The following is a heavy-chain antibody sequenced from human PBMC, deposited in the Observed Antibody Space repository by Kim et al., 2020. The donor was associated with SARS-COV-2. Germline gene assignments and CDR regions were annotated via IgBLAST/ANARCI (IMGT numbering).Heavy chain of an antibody. J-gene: IGHJ6*02. Sequence: GGSLRLSCAASGFTFSSYAMHWVRQAPGKGLEWVAVISYDGSNKYYADSVKGRFTISRDNSKNTLYLQMNSLRAEDTAVYYCAREIRSGWYSNYYYGMDVWGQGTTVTVSS. V-gene: IGHV3-30-3*01. CDR1: GFTFSSYA. CDR2: ISYDGSNK. D-gene: IGHD6-19*01. CDR3: AREIRSGWYSNYYYGMDV.